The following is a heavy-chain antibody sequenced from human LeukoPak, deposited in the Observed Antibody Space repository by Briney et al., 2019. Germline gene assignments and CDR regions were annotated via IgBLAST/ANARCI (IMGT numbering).Heavy chain of an antibody. V-gene: IGHV1-69*13. CDR3: ASPSRYSSGWYQSEYFQH. CDR2: IIPIFGTA. D-gene: IGHD6-19*01. J-gene: IGHJ1*01. Sequence: ASVKVSCKASGGTFISYAISWVRQAPGQGLEWMGGIIPIFGTANYAQKFQGRVTITADESTSTAYMELSSLRSEDTAVYYCASPSRYSSGWYQSEYFQHWGQGTLVTVSS. CDR1: GGTFISYA.